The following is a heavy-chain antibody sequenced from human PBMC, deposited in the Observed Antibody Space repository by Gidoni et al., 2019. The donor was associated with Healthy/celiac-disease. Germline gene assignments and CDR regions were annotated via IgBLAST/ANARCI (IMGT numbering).Heavy chain of an antibody. V-gene: IGHV3-30-3*01. CDR2: ISYDGSNK. CDR3: ARDGGRCSGGSCRYYFDY. CDR1: GFTFSSYA. J-gene: IGHJ4*02. Sequence: QVQLVESGGGVVQPGRSLGLSWAASGFTFSSYAMHWVRQAPGKGLEWVAVISYDGSNKYYADSVKGRFTISRDNSKNTLYLQMNSLRAEDTAVYYCARDGGRCSGGSCRYYFDYWGQGTLVTVSS. D-gene: IGHD2-15*01.